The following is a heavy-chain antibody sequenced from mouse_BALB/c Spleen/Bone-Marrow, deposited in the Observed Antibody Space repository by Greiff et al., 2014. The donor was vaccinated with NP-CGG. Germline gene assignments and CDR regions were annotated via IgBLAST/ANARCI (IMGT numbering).Heavy chain of an antibody. D-gene: IGHD1-1*01. CDR2: IDPANGNT. V-gene: IGHV14-3*02. Sequence: EVKLVESGAELVKPGASVKLSCTASGFNIKDTYMHRVKQRPEQGLEWIGRIDPANGNTKYDPKFQGKATITADTSSNTAYLQLSSLTSEDTAVYYCAPYYYGSSQFAYWGQGTLVTVSA. J-gene: IGHJ3*01. CDR3: APYYYGSSQFAY. CDR1: GFNIKDTY.